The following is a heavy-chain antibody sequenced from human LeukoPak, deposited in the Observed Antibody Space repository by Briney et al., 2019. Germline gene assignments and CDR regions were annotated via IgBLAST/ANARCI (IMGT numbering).Heavy chain of an antibody. CDR1: GFTFSSYS. V-gene: IGHV3-21*01. D-gene: IGHD6-6*01. CDR2: ISSSSSYI. CDR3: ARALRAARLVDY. J-gene: IGHJ4*02. Sequence: GGSLRLPCAASGFTFSSYSMNWVRQAPGKGLEWVSSISSSSSYIYYADSVKGRFTISRDNAKNSLYLQMNSLRAEDPAVYYCARALRAARLVDYWGQGTLVTVSS.